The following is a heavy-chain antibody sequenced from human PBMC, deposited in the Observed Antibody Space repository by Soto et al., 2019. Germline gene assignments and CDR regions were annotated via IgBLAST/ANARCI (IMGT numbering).Heavy chain of an antibody. J-gene: IGHJ6*02. V-gene: IGHV3-23*01. CDR3: CGRIVATITNYYYGMDV. Sequence: GGSLRLSCAASGFTFSSYAMSWVRQAPGKGLEWVSAISGSGGSTYYADSVKGRFTISRDNSKNTLYLQMNSLRAEDTAVYYCCGRIVATITNYYYGMDVWGQGTTVTVSS. CDR2: ISGSGGST. D-gene: IGHD5-12*01. CDR1: GFTFSSYA.